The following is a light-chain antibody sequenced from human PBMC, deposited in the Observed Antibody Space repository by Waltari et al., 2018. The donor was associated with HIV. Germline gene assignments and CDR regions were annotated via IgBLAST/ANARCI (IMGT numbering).Light chain of an antibody. CDR3: GTWDDSLNGWEV. Sequence: QSVLTQPPSASGTPGQTVTISCSGSSSNIGNDAVNWYQQLPGTAPKLLIYSNNRRPSGCPDRFPGSKSGTSASLAISGLQSEDQADYYCGTWDDSLNGWEVFGGGTKLTVL. J-gene: IGLJ2*01. CDR2: SNN. CDR1: SSNIGNDA. V-gene: IGLV1-44*01.